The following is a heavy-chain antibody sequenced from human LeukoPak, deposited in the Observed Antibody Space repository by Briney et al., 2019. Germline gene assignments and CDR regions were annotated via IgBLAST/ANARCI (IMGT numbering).Heavy chain of an antibody. CDR3: AKDMGPTYYYDSSGYYWGFDY. CDR2: ISWNSGSI. J-gene: IGHJ4*02. CDR1: GFTFDDYA. Sequence: GGSLRLSCAASGFTFDDYAMHWVRQAPGKGLEWVSGISWNSGSIGYADSVKGRFTISRDNAKNSLYLQMNSLRAEDTALYYCAKDMGPTYYYDSSGYYWGFDYWGQGTLVTVSS. V-gene: IGHV3-9*01. D-gene: IGHD3-22*01.